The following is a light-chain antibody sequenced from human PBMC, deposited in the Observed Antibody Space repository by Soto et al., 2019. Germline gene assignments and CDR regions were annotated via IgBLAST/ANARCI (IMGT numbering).Light chain of an antibody. CDR2: EDS. Sequence: QSALTQPASVSGSPGQSITISCTGTSSDVGSYNLVSWYQQHPGKAPKLIIYEDSNRPSGVSNRFSGSKSGNTASLTISGLQAEDEADYYCCSYAGRDTLIFGGGTKLTVL. J-gene: IGLJ2*01. V-gene: IGLV2-23*01. CDR3: CSYAGRDTLI. CDR1: SSDVGSYNL.